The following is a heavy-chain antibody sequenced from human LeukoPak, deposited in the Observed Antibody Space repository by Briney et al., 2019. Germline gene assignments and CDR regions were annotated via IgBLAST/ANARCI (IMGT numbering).Heavy chain of an antibody. CDR1: GGSIRRYY. V-gene: IGHV4-59*01. CDR2: IYYSGSS. D-gene: IGHD1-1*01. J-gene: IGHJ4*02. Sequence: WETLSLTCSVCGGSIRRYYGSWLRQPPGKGLEWIGYIYYSGSSNYNRSLKSRVTISVDTSKNQFSLKLSSVTAADTAVYYCARALPPNWNDGENYYFDYWGQGTLVTVSS. CDR3: ARALPPNWNDGENYYFDY.